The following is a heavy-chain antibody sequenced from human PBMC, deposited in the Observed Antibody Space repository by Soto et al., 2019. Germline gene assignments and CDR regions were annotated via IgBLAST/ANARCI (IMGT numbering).Heavy chain of an antibody. CDR2: INPNSGGT. J-gene: IGHJ4*02. CDR1: GYIFTGYY. CDR3: ARPLYSSSGY. V-gene: IGHV1-2*02. Sequence: ASVKVSCKASGYIFTGYYMHWVRQAPGQGLEWMGWINPNSGGTNYAQRFQGRVTMIRDTXXSTAYMELSRLRSDDTAVYYCARPLYSSSGYWGQGTLVTVS. D-gene: IGHD6-19*01.